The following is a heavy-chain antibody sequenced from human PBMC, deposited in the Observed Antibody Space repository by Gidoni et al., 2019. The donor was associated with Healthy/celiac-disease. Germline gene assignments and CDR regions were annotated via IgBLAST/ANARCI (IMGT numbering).Heavy chain of an antibody. CDR2: IYHSGST. V-gene: IGHV4-30-2*01. CDR1: GGSISSGGYS. J-gene: IGHJ2*01. D-gene: IGHD4-17*01. Sequence: QLQLQESGSGLVQPSQTLSLTCAVSGGSISSGGYSWSWIRQPPGKGLEWIGYIYHSGSTYYNPSLKSRVTISVDRSKNQFSLKLSSVTAADTDVYYCARGEVDDYGNWYFDLWGRGTLVTVSS. CDR3: ARGEVDDYGNWYFDL.